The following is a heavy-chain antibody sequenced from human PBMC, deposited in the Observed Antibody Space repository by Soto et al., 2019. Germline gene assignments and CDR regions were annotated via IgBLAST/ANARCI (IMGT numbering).Heavy chain of an antibody. D-gene: IGHD2-2*01. V-gene: IGHV1-2*04. Sequence: ASEKVSCKASGYTFTGYYMHWVRQAPGQGHEWMGWINPNSGGTNYAQKFQGWVTMTRDTSISTAYMELSRLRSDDTAVYYCARDLLNCSSTSCYSGNWFDPWGQGTLVTVSS. J-gene: IGHJ5*02. CDR1: GYTFTGYY. CDR3: ARDLLNCSSTSCYSGNWFDP. CDR2: INPNSGGT.